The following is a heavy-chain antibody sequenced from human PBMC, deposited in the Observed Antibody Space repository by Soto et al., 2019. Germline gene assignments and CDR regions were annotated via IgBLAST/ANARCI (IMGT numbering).Heavy chain of an antibody. CDR1: SGSISSSNW. CDR2: IYHSGST. V-gene: IGHV4-4*02. D-gene: IGHD6-13*01. Sequence: QVQLQESGPGLVKPSGTLSLTCAVSSGSISSSNWWSWVRQPPGKGLEWIGAIYHSGSTNYNPSLKSRVTRSVDKSKNQFYLKQSSVTAADTAVYYCAGVPRVLAAAGTGLDYWGQGALVTVSS. J-gene: IGHJ4*02. CDR3: AGVPRVLAAAGTGLDY.